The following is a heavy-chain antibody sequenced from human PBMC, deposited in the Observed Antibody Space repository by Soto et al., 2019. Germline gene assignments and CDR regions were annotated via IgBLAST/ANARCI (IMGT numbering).Heavy chain of an antibody. Sequence: PSETLSLTCAVSGGSISNNNWWSWVRQPPGKGLEWIGEIFHSGSTNYNPSPKSRVTISVDKSKNQFSLKLTSVTDADTAVYYCASSKEFSSRADYWGQGTLVTVSS. CDR2: IFHSGST. J-gene: IGHJ4*02. D-gene: IGHD6-13*01. V-gene: IGHV4-4*02. CDR1: GGSISNNNW. CDR3: ASSKEFSSRADY.